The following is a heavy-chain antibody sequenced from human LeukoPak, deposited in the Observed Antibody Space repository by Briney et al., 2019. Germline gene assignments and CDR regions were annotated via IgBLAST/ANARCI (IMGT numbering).Heavy chain of an antibody. CDR2: IYYSGST. CDR1: GGSISSGGYY. J-gene: IGHJ5*02. Sequence: SQTLSLTCTVSGGSISSGGYYWSWIRQHPGKGLEWIGYIYYSGSTYYNPSLKSRVTISVDTSKNQFSLKLSSVTAADTAVYYSARVLTTVSNWFDPWGQGTLVTVSS. V-gene: IGHV4-31*03. CDR3: ARVLTTVSNWFDP. D-gene: IGHD4-17*01.